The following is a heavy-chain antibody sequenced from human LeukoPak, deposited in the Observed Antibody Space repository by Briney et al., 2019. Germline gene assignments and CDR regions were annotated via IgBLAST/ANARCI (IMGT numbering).Heavy chain of an antibody. D-gene: IGHD3-10*01. Sequence: ASVKVSCKASGYTFTGYYMHWVRQAPGQGLEWMGWINPNSGGTNYAQKFQGRVTMTRDTSISTAYMELSRLRSDDTAVYYCAXXXRGQXXXRXSSGPXRXNTNYYGMDVWGQGTTVTVSS. V-gene: IGHV1-2*02. CDR2: INPNSGGT. CDR1: GYTFTGYY. J-gene: IGHJ6*02. CDR3: AXXXRGQXXXRXSSGPXRXNTNYYGMDV.